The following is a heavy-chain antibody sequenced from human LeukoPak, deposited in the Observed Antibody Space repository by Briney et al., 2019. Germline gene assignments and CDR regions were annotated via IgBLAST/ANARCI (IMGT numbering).Heavy chain of an antibody. CDR2: TSSDGNKK. J-gene: IGHJ5*02. CDR1: GFTLTYYA. D-gene: IGHD6-19*01. V-gene: IGHV3-30*07. CDR3: AKGSGSGWYGWFAP. Sequence: GRSLRLSCAASGFTLTYYAMHWGRQAPGKGLEWGAVTSSDGNKKYYADSVKGRFTISRDNSKNTFYLQMNSLRAEDTAVYFCAKGSGSGWYGWFAPWGQGTLVTVSS.